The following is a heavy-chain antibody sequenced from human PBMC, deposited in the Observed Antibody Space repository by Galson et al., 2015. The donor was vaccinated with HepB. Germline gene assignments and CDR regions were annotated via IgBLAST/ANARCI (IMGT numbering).Heavy chain of an antibody. Sequence: SLRLSCAASGFTFSSYSMNWVRQAPGKGLEWVSSISSSSSYIYYADSVKGRFTISRDNAKNSLYLQMNSLRAEDTAVYYCARDDEYYDILTGYSAFDIWGQGTMVTVSS. CDR2: ISSSSSYI. CDR3: ARDDEYYDILTGYSAFDI. CDR1: GFTFSSYS. D-gene: IGHD3-9*01. V-gene: IGHV3-21*01. J-gene: IGHJ3*02.